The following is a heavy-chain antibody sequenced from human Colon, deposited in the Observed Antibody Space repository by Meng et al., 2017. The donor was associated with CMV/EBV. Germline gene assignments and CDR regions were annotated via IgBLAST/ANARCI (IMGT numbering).Heavy chain of an antibody. CDR2: INPVTGDT. CDR3: ATFGGDFDY. D-gene: IGHD3-3*01. J-gene: IGHJ4*02. V-gene: IGHV1-2*02. Sequence: QVQLVKSGDGVKEPGASVKVVCKTSGYTFNGYFRHWVRPAPGQGLEWMGWINPVTGDTSYAQKFQVRVTMTRDTSISTAYMELSSLRSDDTAVYYCATFGGDFDYWGQGTLVTVSS. CDR1: GYTFNGYF.